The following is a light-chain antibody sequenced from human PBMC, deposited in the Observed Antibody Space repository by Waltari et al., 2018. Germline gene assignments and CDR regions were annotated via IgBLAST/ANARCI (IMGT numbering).Light chain of an antibody. CDR2: YND. Sequence: QSVLTQSPSASGTPGQRVTPSCSGSSSNIGSNTVTWYQQFPGTAPKLLIYYNDQRPSGVPDRFSGSKSGTSASLAISGLQSEDEADYYCAAWDGSLSALVFGGGTKLTVL. J-gene: IGLJ3*02. CDR1: SSNIGSNT. V-gene: IGLV1-44*01. CDR3: AAWDGSLSALV.